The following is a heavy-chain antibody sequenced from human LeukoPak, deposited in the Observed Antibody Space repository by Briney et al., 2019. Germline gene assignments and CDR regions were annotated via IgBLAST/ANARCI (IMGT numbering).Heavy chain of an antibody. CDR1: GYTLTELS. CDR3: ARDYYDSSGSNDY. Sequence: ASVKVSCKVSGYTLTELSMHWVRQAPGKGLEWMGGFDPEDGETIYAQKFQGRVTMTTDTSTSTAYMELRSLRSDDTDVYYCARDYYDSSGSNDYWGQGTLVTVSS. CDR2: FDPEDGET. D-gene: IGHD3-22*01. J-gene: IGHJ4*02. V-gene: IGHV1-24*01.